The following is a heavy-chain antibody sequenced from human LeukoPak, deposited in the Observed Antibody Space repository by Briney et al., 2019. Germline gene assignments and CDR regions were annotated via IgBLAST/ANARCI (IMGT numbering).Heavy chain of an antibody. CDR1: GFIFSNYW. CDR3: ARQVQGFDP. V-gene: IGHV3-7*01. Sequence: PGGSLRLSCAASGFIFSNYWMSWVRQAPGKGLEWVANIKQDGSEKYYVDSVKGRFTISRDNAKNSLFLQMNSLRAEDTAVYYCARQVQGFDPWGQGTLVTVSS. CDR2: IKQDGSEK. J-gene: IGHJ5*02.